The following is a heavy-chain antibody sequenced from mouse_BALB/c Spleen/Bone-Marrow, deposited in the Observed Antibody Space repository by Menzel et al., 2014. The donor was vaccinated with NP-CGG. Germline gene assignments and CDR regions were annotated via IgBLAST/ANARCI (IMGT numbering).Heavy chain of an antibody. Sequence: VQLQQSGPGLVAPSQSLSISCTVSGFSLTSYGVHWVRQPPGQGLEWLGVIWAGGSTNYNSALMSRLSINKDNSKSQVFLKMNSRQADDTAMYYCAREGRGYYGSSGAAMDYWGQGTTVTVSS. J-gene: IGHJ4*01. CDR2: IWAGGST. CDR1: GFSLTSYG. D-gene: IGHD1-1*01. V-gene: IGHV2-9*02. CDR3: AREGRGYYGSSGAAMDY.